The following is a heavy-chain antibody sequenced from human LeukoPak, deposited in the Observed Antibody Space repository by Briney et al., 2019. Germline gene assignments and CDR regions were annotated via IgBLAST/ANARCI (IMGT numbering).Heavy chain of an antibody. CDR1: VYTLTGYY. J-gene: IGHJ4*02. CDR2: INPNSGGT. D-gene: IGHD3-3*01. Sequence: ASVKVSCKASVYTLTGYYLHWVRQAPGQGLEWMGWINPNSGGTNYAQKFQGRVTMTRDTSISTAYMELSRLRYDDTAVFYCARFPAGGVVIRKYYFDYWGQGTLVTVSS. V-gene: IGHV1-2*02. CDR3: ARFPAGGVVIRKYYFDY.